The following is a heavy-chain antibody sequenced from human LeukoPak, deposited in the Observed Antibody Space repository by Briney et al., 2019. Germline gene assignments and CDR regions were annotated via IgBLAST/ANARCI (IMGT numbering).Heavy chain of an antibody. D-gene: IGHD6-19*01. J-gene: IGHJ4*02. Sequence: PGGSLRLSCAASGFTFSSYGMHWVHQAPGKGLEWVAFIRYDGSNKYYADSVKGRFTISRDNSKNTLYLQMNSLRAEDTAVYYCAKDPIAVAGRTYFDYWGQGTLVTVSS. CDR3: AKDPIAVAGRTYFDY. CDR1: GFTFSSYG. V-gene: IGHV3-30*02. CDR2: IRYDGSNK.